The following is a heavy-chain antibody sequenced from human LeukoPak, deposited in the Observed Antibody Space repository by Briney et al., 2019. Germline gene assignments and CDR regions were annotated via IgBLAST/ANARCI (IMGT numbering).Heavy chain of an antibody. V-gene: IGHV4-61*02. CDR1: GGSISSGSYY. J-gene: IGHJ3*02. Sequence: PSQTLSLTCTVSGGSISSGSYYWSWIRQPAGKGLEWIGRIYTSGSTNYNPSLKSRVFLSVDTSKNQFSLKVTSVTAADTAVYYCARDHSSSSWMDSFEIWGPGTKVTVSS. CDR2: IYTSGST. CDR3: ARDHSSSSWMDSFEI. D-gene: IGHD6-6*01.